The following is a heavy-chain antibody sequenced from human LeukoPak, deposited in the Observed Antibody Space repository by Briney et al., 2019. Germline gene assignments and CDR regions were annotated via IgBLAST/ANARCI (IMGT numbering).Heavy chain of an antibody. Sequence: PSETLSLTCTVSGGSISSSSYYWGWIRQPPGKGLEWIGSIYYSGSTYYNPSLKSRVTISVDTSKNQFSLKLSSVTAADTAVYYCAREAQAHNFDYWGQGTLVTVSS. CDR1: GGSISSSSYY. CDR2: IYYSGST. V-gene: IGHV4-39*02. CDR3: AREAQAHNFDY. J-gene: IGHJ4*02.